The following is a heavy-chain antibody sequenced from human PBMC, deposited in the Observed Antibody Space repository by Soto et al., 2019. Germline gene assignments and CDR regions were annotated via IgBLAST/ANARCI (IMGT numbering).Heavy chain of an antibody. Sequence: QVQLVESGGGMVQPGRSLRLSCAASGFTFSSYAMYWVRQAPGKGLEWVAVISYDGKYEYYVDSVKGRFTISRDNSKNTLYLQMNSLRAEDPAVYHCARTEGVVGARSLWFDPWGQGTLVIVSS. CDR2: ISYDGKYE. J-gene: IGHJ5*02. D-gene: IGHD1-26*01. V-gene: IGHV3-30*04. CDR3: ARTEGVVGARSLWFDP. CDR1: GFTFSSYA.